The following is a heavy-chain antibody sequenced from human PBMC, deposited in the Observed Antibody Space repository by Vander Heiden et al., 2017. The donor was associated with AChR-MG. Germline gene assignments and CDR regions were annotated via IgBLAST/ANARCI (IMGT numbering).Heavy chain of an antibody. J-gene: IGHJ3*02. V-gene: IGHV3-30-3*01. CDR3: ARGMDIVVVVASWGNDAFDI. Sequence: QLHPVESGGGAVPPAWSLSLPCAASGFTFSPYPMHGVRQAPGKGMEWVAGISYDGSNKYYADSVKGRFTISRDNSKNTLYLQMNSLRAEETAVYYCARGMDIVVVVASWGNDAFDIWGQGTMVTVSS. CDR1: GFTFSPYP. D-gene: IGHD2-15*01. CDR2: ISYDGSNK.